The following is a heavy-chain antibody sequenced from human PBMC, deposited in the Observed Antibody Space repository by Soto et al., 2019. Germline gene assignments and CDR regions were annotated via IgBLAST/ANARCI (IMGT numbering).Heavy chain of an antibody. D-gene: IGHD5-12*01. CDR1: GGSISSGDYY. CDR2: IYYSGST. V-gene: IGHV4-30-4*01. Sequence: QVQLQESGPGLVKPSQTLSLTCTVSGGSISSGDYYWSWIRQPPGKGLEWIGYIYYSGSTYYNPSLKSPGTLSVGTSKNESCMTLRFVTGADTAVYYCARNGRIIVATTEAGVYYYDGMDVWVQGTTVPVSS. J-gene: IGHJ6*02. CDR3: ARNGRIIVATTEAGVYYYDGMDV.